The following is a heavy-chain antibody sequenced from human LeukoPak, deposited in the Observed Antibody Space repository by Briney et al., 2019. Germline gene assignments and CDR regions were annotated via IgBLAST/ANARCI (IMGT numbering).Heavy chain of an antibody. D-gene: IGHD6-19*01. V-gene: IGHV4-4*07. CDR2: IYTSGST. J-gene: IGHJ3*01. CDR3: ARPRYASAYDAFDF. Sequence: SETLSLTCTVSGGSISSYYWSWIRQPAGKGLEWIGRIYTSGSTNYNPSLKSRVTMSVDTSKNQFSLKVSSVTAADTAVYYCARPRYASAYDAFDFWGQGTMVTVSS. CDR1: GGSISSYY.